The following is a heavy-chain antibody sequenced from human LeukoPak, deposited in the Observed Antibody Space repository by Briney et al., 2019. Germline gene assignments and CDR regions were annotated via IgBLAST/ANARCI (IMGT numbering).Heavy chain of an antibody. D-gene: IGHD4-17*01. CDR1: GFTFSSYA. J-gene: IGHJ4*02. CDR2: ISYDGSNK. V-gene: IGHV3-30-3*01. Sequence: GGSLRLSCAASGFTFSSYAMHWVRQAPGKGLEWVAVISYDGSNKYYADSVKGRFTISRDNSKNTLYLQMNSLIAEDTAVYYCAREESGAFIFDYWGQGTLVTVSS. CDR3: AREESGAFIFDY.